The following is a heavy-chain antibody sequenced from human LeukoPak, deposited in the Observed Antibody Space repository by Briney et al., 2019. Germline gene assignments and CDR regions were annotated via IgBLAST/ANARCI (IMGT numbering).Heavy chain of an antibody. V-gene: IGHV3-7*01. D-gene: IGHD6-19*01. CDR2: IKQDGSAK. Sequence: GGSLRLSCAASGFTFSSYWMSWVRQAPGKGLEWVANIKQDGSAKYYVDSVKGRFTISRDNAKNSLYLQMNSLSAEDTAVYYCARVGDRDYSSGWFDYWGQGTLVTVSS. CDR1: GFTFSSYW. J-gene: IGHJ4*02. CDR3: ARVGDRDYSSGWFDY.